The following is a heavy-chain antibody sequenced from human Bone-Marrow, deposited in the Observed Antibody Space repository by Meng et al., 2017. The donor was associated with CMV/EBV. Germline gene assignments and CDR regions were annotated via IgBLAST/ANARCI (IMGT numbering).Heavy chain of an antibody. D-gene: IGHD3-22*01. V-gene: IGHV4-39*07. Sequence: SETLSLTCTVSGGSINIINYYCGWIRQTPGKGLEWIGRVSSTGSTFSNPSLRSRGTISVDTSKSQFSLKLSSVTAADTAGYYCARGAYYDSSGYYYHGIAFDIWGQGTMVTVSS. CDR1: GGSINIINYY. CDR3: ARGAYYDSSGYYYHGIAFDI. J-gene: IGHJ3*02. CDR2: VSSTGST.